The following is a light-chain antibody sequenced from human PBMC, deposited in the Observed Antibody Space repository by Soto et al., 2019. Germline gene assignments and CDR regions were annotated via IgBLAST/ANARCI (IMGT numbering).Light chain of an antibody. Sequence: QSALTQPRSVSGSPGQSVTISCTGTSSDVGGYNYVSWYQQQPGKAPKLMIYDVNKRPSGVPDRFSGSKSGNTASLTISGLQAEDEADYYCCSYAGSYTVVFGGGTKLTV. V-gene: IGLV2-11*01. CDR3: CSYAGSYTVV. CDR2: DVN. J-gene: IGLJ2*01. CDR1: SSDVGGYNY.